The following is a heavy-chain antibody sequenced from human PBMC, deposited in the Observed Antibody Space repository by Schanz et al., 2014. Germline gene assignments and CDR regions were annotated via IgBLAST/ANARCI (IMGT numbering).Heavy chain of an antibody. CDR1: GFTFSTST. D-gene: IGHD3-10*01. CDR3: ARIGGSVFDY. Sequence: EVQLVESGGGLVQPGGSLRLSCTASGFTFSTSTMHWVRQAPGRGLEWVSYIGNGGVTIYYADSVKGRFTISRDNSKNSLYLQMNSLRAEDTAVYYCARIGGSVFDYWAQGTLVTVSS. CDR2: IGNGGVTI. V-gene: IGHV3-48*04. J-gene: IGHJ4*02.